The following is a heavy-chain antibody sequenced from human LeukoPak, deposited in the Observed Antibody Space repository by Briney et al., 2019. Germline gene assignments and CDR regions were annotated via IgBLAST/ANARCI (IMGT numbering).Heavy chain of an antibody. Sequence: GGSLRLSCAASGFTFSSYAMHWVRQAPGKGLEWVAVISYDGSNKYYADSVKGRFTISRDSSKNTLYLQMNSLRAEDTAVYYCARDRLLWFGESLPDAFDIWGQGTMVTVSS. V-gene: IGHV3-30-3*01. CDR3: ARDRLLWFGESLPDAFDI. J-gene: IGHJ3*02. D-gene: IGHD3-10*01. CDR1: GFTFSSYA. CDR2: ISYDGSNK.